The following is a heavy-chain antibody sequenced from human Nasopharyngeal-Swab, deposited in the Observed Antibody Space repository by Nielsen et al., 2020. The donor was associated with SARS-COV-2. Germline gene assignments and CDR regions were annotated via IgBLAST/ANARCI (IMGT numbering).Heavy chain of an antibody. V-gene: IGHV1-58*01. Sequence: SVKVSCKASGFTFTSSAVQWVRQARGQRLEWIGWIVVGSGNTNYAQKFQERVTITRDMSTSTAYMELSSLRSEDTAVYYCARSPVAGIYYFDYWGQGTLVTVSS. CDR2: IVVGSGNT. J-gene: IGHJ4*02. D-gene: IGHD6-19*01. CDR3: ARSPVAGIYYFDY. CDR1: GFTFTSSA.